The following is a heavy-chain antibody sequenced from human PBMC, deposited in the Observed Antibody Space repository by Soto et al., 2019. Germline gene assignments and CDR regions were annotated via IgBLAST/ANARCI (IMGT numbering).Heavy chain of an antibody. CDR3: AREPYYYDSSGYYYVPYYFDY. Sequence: SVKVSCKASGGTFSSYAISWVRQAPGQGLEWMGGIIPIFGTANYAQKFQGRVTITADESTSTAYMELSSLRSEDTAVYYCAREPYYYDSSGYYYVPYYFDYWGPGTLVTVPS. V-gene: IGHV1-69*13. CDR1: GGTFSSYA. D-gene: IGHD3-22*01. CDR2: IIPIFGTA. J-gene: IGHJ4*02.